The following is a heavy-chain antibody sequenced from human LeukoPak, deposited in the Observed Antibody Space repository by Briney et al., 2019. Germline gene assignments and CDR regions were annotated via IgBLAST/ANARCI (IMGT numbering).Heavy chain of an antibody. CDR1: GYSISSGYY. CDR3: ARHAYCSSTSCYWRPVYFQH. CDR2: IYHSGST. D-gene: IGHD2-2*01. Sequence: SGTLSLTCAVSGYSISSGYYWGWIRQPPGKGLEWIGSIYHSGSTYYNPSLKSRVTISVDTSKNQFSLKLSSVTAADTAVYYCARHAYCSSTSCYWRPVYFQHWGQGTLVTVSS. J-gene: IGHJ1*01. V-gene: IGHV4-38-2*01.